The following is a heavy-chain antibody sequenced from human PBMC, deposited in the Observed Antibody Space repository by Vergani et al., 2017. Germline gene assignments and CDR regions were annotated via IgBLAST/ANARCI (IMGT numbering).Heavy chain of an antibody. CDR2: IYHSGST. CDR1: GGSISGYY. D-gene: IGHD2-2*01. V-gene: IGHV4-59*12. Sequence: QVQLQESGPGLVKPSETLSLTCTVSGGSISGYYWSWIRQPPGKGLEWIGYIYHSGSTYYNPSLKSRVTISVDRSKNQFSLKLSSVTAADTAVYYCARASPIPYCSSTSCQAFDIWGQGTMVTVSS. J-gene: IGHJ3*02. CDR3: ARASPIPYCSSTSCQAFDI.